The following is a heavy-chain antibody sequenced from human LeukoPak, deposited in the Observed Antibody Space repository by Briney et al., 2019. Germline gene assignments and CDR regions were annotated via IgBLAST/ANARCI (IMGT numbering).Heavy chain of an antibody. Sequence: EGSLRLSCAASGFPFSNYWMSWVRQAPGKGLEWVANIKQDGGEKYYVDSVKGRFTTSRDNGKNSLYLQMNSLRAEDTAVYYCARAEGDYYYYFYMDVWGKGTTVTVSS. V-gene: IGHV3-7*01. J-gene: IGHJ6*03. CDR2: IKQDGGEK. CDR1: GFPFSNYW. CDR3: ARAEGDYYYYFYMDV.